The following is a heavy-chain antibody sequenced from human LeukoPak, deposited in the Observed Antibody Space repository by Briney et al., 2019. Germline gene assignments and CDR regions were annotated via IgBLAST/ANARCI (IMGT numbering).Heavy chain of an antibody. J-gene: IGHJ4*02. CDR1: GFTFSSYA. D-gene: IGHD6-19*01. V-gene: IGHV3-23*01. Sequence: PGGSLRLSCTASGFTFSSYAMSWVRQARGKWLEWVSTISGSDGITYYADSVKGRFTISRDNSKNTLYLQMNSLRAEDTAVYYCAKDWGSGWYLDYWGQGTLVTVSS. CDR3: AKDWGSGWYLDY. CDR2: ISGSDGIT.